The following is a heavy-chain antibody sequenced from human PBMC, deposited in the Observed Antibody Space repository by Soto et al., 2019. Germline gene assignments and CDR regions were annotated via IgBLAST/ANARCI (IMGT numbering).Heavy chain of an antibody. J-gene: IGHJ4*02. D-gene: IGHD3-3*01. CDR1: GFSFTNYA. CDR2: ISRSSSED. V-gene: IGHV3-23*01. CDR3: AKADASGYNSLLFEN. Sequence: GGSLRLSCEASGFSFTNYALRCLRRAPGKGLEIVSAISRSSSEDYYAACVKGRLTNSRDNSKKTVYVQMNSLRAEDTAIYYCAKADASGYNSLLFENCGQGT.